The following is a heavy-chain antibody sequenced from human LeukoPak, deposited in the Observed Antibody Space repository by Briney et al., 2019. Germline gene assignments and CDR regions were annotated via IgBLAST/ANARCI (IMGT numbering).Heavy chain of an antibody. J-gene: IGHJ4*02. Sequence: SETLSLTCTVSGGSISSGGYYWSWIRQHPGKGLEWIGYIYYSGSTYYNPSLKNRVTISVDTSKNQSSLKLSSVTAADTAVYYCARQISNNWIFDYWGQGTLVTVSS. CDR1: GGSISSGGYY. V-gene: IGHV4-31*03. D-gene: IGHD1-1*01. CDR3: ARQISNNWIFDY. CDR2: IYYSGST.